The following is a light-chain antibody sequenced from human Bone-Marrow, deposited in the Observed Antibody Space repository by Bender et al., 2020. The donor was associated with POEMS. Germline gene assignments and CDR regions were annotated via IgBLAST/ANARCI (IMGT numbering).Light chain of an antibody. CDR2: DDR. Sequence: SYVLTQPPSVSVAPGQTARITCGGTNIWTKSVHWYQQKSGQAPVVVVYDDRDRPSGIPERFSGSDSGDTATLTISGVEAGDEADYYCQVWDGGNDQVIFGGGTRLTVL. J-gene: IGLJ2*01. V-gene: IGLV3-21*02. CDR1: NIWTKS. CDR3: QVWDGGNDQVI.